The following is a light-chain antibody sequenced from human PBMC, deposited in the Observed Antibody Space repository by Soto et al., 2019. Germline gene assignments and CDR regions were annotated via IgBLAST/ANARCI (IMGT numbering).Light chain of an antibody. CDR2: KAS. CDR3: QQYDSYPLT. CDR1: QSISSW. Sequence: DIQMTQSPSTLSASVGDRVTITCRASQSISSWLAWYQQKPGKAPKLLIYKASSLESGVPSRFSGSGSGTEFNINISSMQPEDFATYYCQQYDSYPLTFGAGNKVDIK. V-gene: IGKV1-5*03. J-gene: IGKJ4*01.